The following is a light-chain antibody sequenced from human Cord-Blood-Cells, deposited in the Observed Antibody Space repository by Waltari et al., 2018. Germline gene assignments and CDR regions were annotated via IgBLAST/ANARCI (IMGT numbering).Light chain of an antibody. CDR1: SGTVAGYNY. J-gene: IGLJ1*01. Sequence: QSALTQPPSASGPPGQSVTSSCTGTSGTVAGYNYASWYQQHPGKAPKPMIYEVSKRPSGVPDRFSGSKSGNTASLTVSGLQAEDEADYYCSSYAGSNNYVFGTGTKVTVL. CDR3: SSYAGSNNYV. CDR2: EVS. V-gene: IGLV2-8*01.